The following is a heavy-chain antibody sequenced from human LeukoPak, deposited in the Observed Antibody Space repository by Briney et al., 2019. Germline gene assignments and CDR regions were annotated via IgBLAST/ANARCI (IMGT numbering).Heavy chain of an antibody. Sequence: ASVTVSCKASGYSFTCYFIHWVRQAPGQGLEWMGCIDPNSGDTKYVQKFQGRVSMPRDTSTRTAYMELSRLRSDDTAVYFCARSGSTVYSLDYWGQGTLVTVSS. D-gene: IGHD3-22*01. CDR1: GYSFTCYF. J-gene: IGHJ4*02. CDR3: ARSGSTVYSLDY. V-gene: IGHV1-2*02. CDR2: IDPNSGDT.